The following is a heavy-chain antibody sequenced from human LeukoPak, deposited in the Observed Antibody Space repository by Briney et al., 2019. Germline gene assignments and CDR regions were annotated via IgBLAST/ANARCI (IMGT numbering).Heavy chain of an antibody. V-gene: IGHV1-8*01. CDR2: MNPNNDNA. CDR3: ARAAAGGDDPFDV. Sequence: ASVKVSCKASGYTFKNYDINWVRQAPGQGLEWMAWMNPNNDNAGSAQKFQGRVTTTRDTSINTAYMELSSLRSDDTGVYYCARAAAGGDDPFDVWGQGSLIIVSS. J-gene: IGHJ3*01. D-gene: IGHD6-25*01. CDR1: GYTFKNYD.